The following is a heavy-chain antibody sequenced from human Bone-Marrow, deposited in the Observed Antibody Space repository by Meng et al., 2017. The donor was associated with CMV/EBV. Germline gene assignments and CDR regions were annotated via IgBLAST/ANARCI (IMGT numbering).Heavy chain of an antibody. Sequence: GSLRLSCTVSGGSISSYYWSWIQQPPGKGLEWIGYIYYSGSTNYNPSLKSRVTISVDTSKNQFSLKLSSVTAADTAVYYCARSPSGSAGGYFDYWGQGTLVTVSS. D-gene: IGHD1-26*01. CDR3: ARSPSGSAGGYFDY. J-gene: IGHJ4*02. CDR2: IYYSGST. CDR1: GGSISSYY. V-gene: IGHV4-59*01.